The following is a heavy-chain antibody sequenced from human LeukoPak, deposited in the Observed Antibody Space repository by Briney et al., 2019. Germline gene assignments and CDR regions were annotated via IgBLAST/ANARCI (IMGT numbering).Heavy chain of an antibody. V-gene: IGHV3-20*04. CDR2: INWNGTKK. Sequence: PGGSLRLSCAASGFFFDEFGMSWVRQAPGQGLEWVSGINWNGTKKDYADSVKGRFTISRDNAKNSLYLQMRSLRAEDTALYYCARVKYVTSGYHNAFDIWGQGTMVTVSS. CDR1: GFFFDEFG. J-gene: IGHJ3*02. CDR3: ARVKYVTSGYHNAFDI. D-gene: IGHD5-12*01.